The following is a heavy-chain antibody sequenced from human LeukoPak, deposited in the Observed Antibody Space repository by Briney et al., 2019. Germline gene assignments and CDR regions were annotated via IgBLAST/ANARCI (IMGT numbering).Heavy chain of an antibody. D-gene: IGHD2-2*01. Sequence: PSETLSLSCTVSGGSISSSTYFWGWIRQPPGKGLEWIGNIYYTGSTYYNPSLKSRVTISVDTSKNQVSLKLSSVTAADTAVYYCARGAGYCSSTSCYPFWFDPWGQGTLVTVSS. CDR1: GGSISSSTYF. V-gene: IGHV4-39*07. CDR2: IYYTGST. J-gene: IGHJ5*02. CDR3: ARGAGYCSSTSCYPFWFDP.